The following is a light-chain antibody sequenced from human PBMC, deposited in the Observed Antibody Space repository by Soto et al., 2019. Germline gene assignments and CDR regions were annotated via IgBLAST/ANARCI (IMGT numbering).Light chain of an antibody. Sequence: DIVMTQSPDSLAVSLGERATINCKSSQSVLYSSNNKNYLAWYQQKPGQPPKLLISWASTRESGVPDRFSASGSGTDFTLTISSLQAEDVAVYYCQQYYTTLALTLGGGTKVDIK. CDR2: WAS. J-gene: IGKJ4*01. V-gene: IGKV4-1*01. CDR3: QQYYTTLALT. CDR1: QSVLYSSNNKNY.